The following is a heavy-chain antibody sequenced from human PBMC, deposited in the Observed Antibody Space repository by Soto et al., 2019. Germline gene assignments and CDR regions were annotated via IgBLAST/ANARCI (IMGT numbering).Heavy chain of an antibody. CDR1: GGTFSSYA. J-gene: IGHJ6*02. D-gene: IGHD6-13*01. CDR2: IIPIFGTA. V-gene: IGHV1-69*13. CDR3: ARVDSSRNYYYYGMDV. Sequence: SVKVSCKASGGTFSSYAISWVRQAPGQGLEWMGGIIPIFGTANYAQKFQGRVTITADESTSTAYMELSSLRSEDTAVYYCARVDSSRNYYYYGMDVWGQGTTVTVSS.